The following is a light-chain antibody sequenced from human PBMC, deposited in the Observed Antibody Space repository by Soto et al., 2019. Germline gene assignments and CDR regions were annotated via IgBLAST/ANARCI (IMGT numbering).Light chain of an antibody. J-gene: IGKJ5*01. V-gene: IGKV3-15*01. CDR2: DVS. CDR3: QQYNNWPFS. Sequence: EIVMTHSPATLSVSPLYRATLSFSSSESVTISLAWYQQKPGQPPRLLIYDVSIRATGVPARFSGTGSETDFTLTISGLQSEDSAIYFCQQYNNWPFSFGQGTRLEIK. CDR1: ESVTIS.